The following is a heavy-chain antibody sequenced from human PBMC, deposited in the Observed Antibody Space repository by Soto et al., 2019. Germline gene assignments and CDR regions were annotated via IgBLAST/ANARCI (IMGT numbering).Heavy chain of an antibody. CDR1: GGSFSGYY. D-gene: IGHD6-19*01. CDR2: INHSGST. CDR3: ARGDGSGWYLFDY. J-gene: IGHJ4*02. V-gene: IGHV4-34*01. Sequence: SETLSLTCAVYGGSFSGYYWSWIRQPPGKGLEWIGEINHSGSTNYNPSLKSRVTISVDTSKNQFSLKLSSVTAADTAVYYCARGDGSGWYLFDYWGQGTLVTVSS.